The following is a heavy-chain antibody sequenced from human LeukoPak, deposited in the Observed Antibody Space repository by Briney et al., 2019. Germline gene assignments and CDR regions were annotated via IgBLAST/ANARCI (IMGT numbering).Heavy chain of an antibody. J-gene: IGHJ5*02. CDR3: ARHDYDFWSGANWFDP. D-gene: IGHD3-3*01. CDR2: IYYSGST. CDR1: GGSISSYY. V-gene: IGHV4-59*08. Sequence: PSETLSLTCTVSGGSISSYYWSWIRQPPGKGLEWIGYIYYSGSTNYNPSLKSRVTISVDTSKNQFSLKLSSVTAADTAVYYCARHDYDFWSGANWFDPWGQGTLVTVSS.